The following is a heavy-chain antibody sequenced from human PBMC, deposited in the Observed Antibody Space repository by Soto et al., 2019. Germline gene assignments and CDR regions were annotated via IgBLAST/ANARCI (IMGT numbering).Heavy chain of an antibody. D-gene: IGHD2-15*01. CDR2: IIPIFGTA. CDR3: ASVLLGYCSGGSCYPNYYYGMDV. Sequence: QVQLVQSGAEVKKPGSSVKVSCKASGGTFSSYGISWVRQAPGQGLEWMGGIIPIFGTANYAQKFQGRVTITTEESTSTDYMELSSLRSEDTAVYYCASVLLGYCSGGSCYPNYYYGMDVWGQGTTVTVSS. V-gene: IGHV1-69*01. CDR1: GGTFSSYG. J-gene: IGHJ6*02.